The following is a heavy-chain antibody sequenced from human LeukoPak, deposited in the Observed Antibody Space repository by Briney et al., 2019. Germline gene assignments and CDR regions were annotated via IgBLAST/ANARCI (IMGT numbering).Heavy chain of an antibody. D-gene: IGHD6-6*01. V-gene: IGHV3-30*02. Sequence: GGSLRLSCAASGFTFSSYGMHWVRQAPGKGLEWVAFIRYDGSNKYYADSVKGRFTISRDNSKNTLYLQMNSLRAEDTAVYYCARGPPSSSSFDYWGQGTLVTVSS. CDR3: ARGPPSSSSFDY. CDR1: GFTFSSYG. J-gene: IGHJ4*02. CDR2: IRYDGSNK.